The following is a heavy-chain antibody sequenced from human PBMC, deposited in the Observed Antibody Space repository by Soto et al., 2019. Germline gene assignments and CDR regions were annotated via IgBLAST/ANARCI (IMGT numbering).Heavy chain of an antibody. J-gene: IGHJ4*02. CDR2: IIPIFGTA. Sequence: QVELVQSGAEVKKPGSSVKVSCQASEDTFRNYAISWVRQAPGQGLEWMGGIIPIFGTANYAQKFQGRVTITADTSANTVYLELSSLRSEDTAVYYCARRLTTSVTAMGYWGQGTLVTVSS. CDR3: ARRLTTSVTAMGY. D-gene: IGHD4-17*01. V-gene: IGHV1-69*06. CDR1: EDTFRNYA.